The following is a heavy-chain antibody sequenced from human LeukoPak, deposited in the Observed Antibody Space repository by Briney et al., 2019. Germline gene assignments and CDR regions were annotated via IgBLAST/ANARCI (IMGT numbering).Heavy chain of an antibody. V-gene: IGHV4-61*02. CDR3: ARSRYCTTTTCYVGYIDV. D-gene: IGHD2-2*01. CDR1: GDSISSDSYY. Sequence: SQTLSLTCTVSGDSISSDSYYWPWIRQPAGKGLEWIGRIYTSGSTNYNPSLKSRATISLDTSRNQFSLRLSSVTAADTAVYYCARSRYCTTTTCYVGYIDVGGKGTTVTVSS. CDR2: IYTSGST. J-gene: IGHJ6*03.